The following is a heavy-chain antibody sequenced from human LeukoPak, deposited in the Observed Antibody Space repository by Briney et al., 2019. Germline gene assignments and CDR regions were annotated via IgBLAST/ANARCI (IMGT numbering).Heavy chain of an antibody. Sequence: GGSLRLSCAVSGFTFDDYAMHWVRQVPGKGLEWVSGINWNSDSIGYADSVKGRFTTSRDNAKNSLYLQMNSLRAEDTAVYYCAKDSYYDYVWGSYRYTNQFDYWGQGTLVTVSS. V-gene: IGHV3-9*01. D-gene: IGHD3-16*02. CDR1: GFTFDDYA. CDR3: AKDSYYDYVWGSYRYTNQFDY. J-gene: IGHJ4*02. CDR2: INWNSDSI.